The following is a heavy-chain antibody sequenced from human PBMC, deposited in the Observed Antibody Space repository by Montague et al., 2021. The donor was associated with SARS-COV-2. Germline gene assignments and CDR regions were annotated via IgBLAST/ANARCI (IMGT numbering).Heavy chain of an antibody. J-gene: IGHJ4*02. D-gene: IGHD3-10*01. CDR3: ARDRFDFGAGRQGTIDF. Sequence: SETRSLTCSVSGDSITNHYWSWIRQPAGKGLEWIGRMHFTGKTNFSLFFSSRLTMSADTSKNQFSLKLTSVIAADTAMYFCARDRFDFGAGRQGTIDFWGQGTLVTVSS. V-gene: IGHV4-4*07. CDR2: MHFTGKT. CDR1: GDSITNHY.